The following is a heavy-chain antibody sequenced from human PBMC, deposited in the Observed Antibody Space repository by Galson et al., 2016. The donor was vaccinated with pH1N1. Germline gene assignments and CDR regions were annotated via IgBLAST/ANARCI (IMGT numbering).Heavy chain of an antibody. V-gene: IGHV4-38-2*01. Sequence: SLTCAVSGYSISSGYYWGWIRQPPGKGLEWIGSIYHSGSTYYNPSLKSRVTISVDTSKNQFSLKLRSVTAADAAVYYCARMGGSGEMGFYFDYWGQGTLVTVSS. CDR1: GYSISSGYY. D-gene: IGHD5-24*01. J-gene: IGHJ4*02. CDR2: IYHSGST. CDR3: ARMGGSGEMGFYFDY.